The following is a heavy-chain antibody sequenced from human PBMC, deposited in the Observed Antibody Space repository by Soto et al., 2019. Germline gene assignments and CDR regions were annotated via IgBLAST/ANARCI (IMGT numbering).Heavy chain of an antibody. D-gene: IGHD5-12*01. CDR2: INPNGGST. Sequence: QVQLVQSGAEVKKPGASVKISCEASGYSFTSQYVHWVRQAPGQGLEWMGIINPNGGSTTYAQKFQGRGPITRGTSTSTVYMGRGSLTSEDPAVYYCAREQGLRPGGGGTEPLDIWDQGTMVTVAS. CDR3: AREQGLRPGGGGTEPLDI. CDR1: GYSFTSQY. J-gene: IGHJ3*02. V-gene: IGHV1-46*03.